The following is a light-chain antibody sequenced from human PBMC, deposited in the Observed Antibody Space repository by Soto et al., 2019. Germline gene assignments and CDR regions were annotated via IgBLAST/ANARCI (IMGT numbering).Light chain of an antibody. CDR1: SSDVGNYNY. J-gene: IGLJ1*01. Sequence: QSALTQPRSVSGSPGQSVTISCTGTSSDVGNYNYVSWYQQHPGKAPKLMIYDVSKRPSGVPDRFSGSKSGNTASLTISGLQAEDEADYYCCSYAGSYTLYAFGTGTKLTVL. CDR3: CSYAGSYTLYA. V-gene: IGLV2-11*01. CDR2: DVS.